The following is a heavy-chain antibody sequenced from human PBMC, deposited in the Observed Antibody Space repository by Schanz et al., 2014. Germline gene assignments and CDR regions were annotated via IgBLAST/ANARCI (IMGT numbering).Heavy chain of an antibody. V-gene: IGHV4-4*02. CDR3: ARGGGTSYGMDV. D-gene: IGHD2-15*01. J-gene: IGHJ6*02. CDR2: IYHSGST. CDR1: GGSISSTYW. Sequence: QVQLQESGPGLVKPSGTLSLTCAVSGGSISSTYWWTWVRQTPGKGLEWIGDIYHSGSTNDNPSFKSRVTISVDKPKNQFSLNLNSVTAADTAVYFCARGGGTSYGMDVWGQGTTVTVSS.